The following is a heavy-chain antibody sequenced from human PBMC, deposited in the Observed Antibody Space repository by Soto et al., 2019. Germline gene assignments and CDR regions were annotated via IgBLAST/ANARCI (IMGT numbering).Heavy chain of an antibody. V-gene: IGHV3-30*18. J-gene: IGHJ4*02. CDR2: MSSDGSKI. CDR1: GFDFTYYA. Sequence: QVQLVESGGGAVQPGESLRLSCVASGFDFTYYAMHWVRQAPGKGLESVAVMSSDGSKIHHTDSVKGRLSISRDNSKNTLYLQMTSLIKEDTAVYFGAKDEGVGGTLGLFDYWGQGTLVSVSS. CDR3: AKDEGVGGTLGLFDY. D-gene: IGHD1-26*01.